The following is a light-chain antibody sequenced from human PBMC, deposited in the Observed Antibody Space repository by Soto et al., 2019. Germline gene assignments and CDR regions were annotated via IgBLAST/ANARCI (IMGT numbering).Light chain of an antibody. V-gene: IGKV1-5*03. CDR3: QQYNPYSPWT. CDR1: HSXSXX. Sequence: QVTQSPSTLSASVGDIVTITCRASHSXSXXXSWFQQKPGKAPKLLFSKASSLEIGVPSRFSGSGSGTEFTLTISSLQPDDFATYYCQQYNPYSPWTFGQGTKVDIK. CDR2: KAS. J-gene: IGKJ1*01.